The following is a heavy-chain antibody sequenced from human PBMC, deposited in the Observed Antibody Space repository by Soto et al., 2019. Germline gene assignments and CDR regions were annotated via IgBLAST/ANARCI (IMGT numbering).Heavy chain of an antibody. CDR1: GFTFSDHH. CDR2: ATNKGHSHTT. Sequence: GWSLRLSCASSGFTFSDHHMDWVRQAPGKGLEWVGRATNKGHSHTTGYAASVKGRFTISRDDSKNSLSLQMNSLKTEDTAVYFCARLMGTSFDLWGQGTLVTVSS. CDR3: ARLMGTSFDL. D-gene: IGHD2-8*01. V-gene: IGHV3-72*01. J-gene: IGHJ4*02.